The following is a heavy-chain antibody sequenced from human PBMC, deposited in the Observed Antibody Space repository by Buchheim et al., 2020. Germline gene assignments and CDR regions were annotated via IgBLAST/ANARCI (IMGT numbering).Heavy chain of an antibody. CDR2: IYYSGST. CDR1: GGSISSYY. Sequence: QVQLQESGPGLVKPSETLSLTCTVSGGSISSYYWSWIRQPPGKGLEWIGYIYYSGSTNYNPSLKSRVTISVDTSKNQFSLKLSSVTAADTAVYYCARADCSGGSCYVGDPWGQGTL. V-gene: IGHV4-59*01. D-gene: IGHD2-15*01. CDR3: ARADCSGGSCYVGDP. J-gene: IGHJ5*02.